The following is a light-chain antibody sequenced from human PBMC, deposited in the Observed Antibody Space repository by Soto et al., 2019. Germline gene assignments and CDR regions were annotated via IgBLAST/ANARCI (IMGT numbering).Light chain of an antibody. CDR3: QQYDSALMYT. J-gene: IGKJ2*01. CDR2: GAS. CDR1: QSVSSSY. Sequence: ETVLTQSPGTLSLSPGERATLSCRASQSVSSSYLAWYQQKPGQAPRLVIYGASSRATGIPDRFSGSGYGTDFTLTNNSPDPEDFAVYFCQQYDSALMYTGGQEPRLEIK. V-gene: IGKV3-20*01.